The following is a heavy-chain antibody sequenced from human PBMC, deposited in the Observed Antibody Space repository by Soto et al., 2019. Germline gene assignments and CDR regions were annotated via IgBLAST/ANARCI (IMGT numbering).Heavy chain of an antibody. Sequence: ESVGNVVQPGRSLRLSCAASGFSFSDYGMHWVRQAPGKGLESVALLSYDGDKEYYADSVKGRFTISRDNSKNTVFLQMNSLPPEEPAFYYCGKDLMGEQWLGVMHYWGQGTLVTVSS. V-gene: IGHV3-30*18. J-gene: IGHJ4*02. CDR3: GKDLMGEQWLGVMHY. D-gene: IGHD6-19*01. CDR2: LSYDGDKE. CDR1: GFSFSDYG.